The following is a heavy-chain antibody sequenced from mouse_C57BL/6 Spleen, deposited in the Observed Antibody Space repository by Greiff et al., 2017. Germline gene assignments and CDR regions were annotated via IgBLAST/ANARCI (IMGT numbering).Heavy chain of an antibody. J-gene: IGHJ3*01. CDR1: GYTFTSYW. Sequence: QVQLQQPGAELVKPGASVKMSCKASGYTFTSYWITWVKQRPGQGLEWIGDIYPGSGSTNYNEKFKSKATLTVDTSSTTAYMQLSSRTSEDSAVFYWARSYYGSRGFADWGQGTLVTVSA. CDR3: ARSYYGSRGFAD. V-gene: IGHV1-55*01. CDR2: IYPGSGST. D-gene: IGHD1-1*01.